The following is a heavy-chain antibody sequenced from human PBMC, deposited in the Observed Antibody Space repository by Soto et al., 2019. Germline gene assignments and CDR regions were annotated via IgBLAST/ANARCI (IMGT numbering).Heavy chain of an antibody. Sequence: SQALSLTGTGSGGSISSGGYYWSWKRQHPGKGLEWIGYIYYSGSTYYNPSLKSRVTISVDTSKNQFSLKLSSVTAADTAVYYCARKGPKVRGPLDIWGQGTMVTVSS. CDR2: IYYSGST. V-gene: IGHV4-31*03. J-gene: IGHJ3*02. CDR1: GGSISSGGYY. CDR3: ARKGPKVRGPLDI. D-gene: IGHD3-10*01.